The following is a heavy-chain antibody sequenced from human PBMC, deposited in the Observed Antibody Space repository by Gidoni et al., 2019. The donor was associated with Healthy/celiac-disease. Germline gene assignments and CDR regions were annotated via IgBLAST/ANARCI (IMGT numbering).Heavy chain of an antibody. V-gene: IGHV3-23*01. CDR3: ANRPWSSGPQYFQH. CDR1: RFPFSSYA. CDR2: IRGSGGST. J-gene: IGHJ1*01. D-gene: IGHD3-22*01. Sequence: EVQLLESGGGLVQPGGSLRLSCAVSRFPFSSYAMSWVRQAPGTGLQWVSAIRGSGGSTYYADSVKGRFTISRDNSKNTLYLQMNSLRAEDTAVYYCANRPWSSGPQYFQHWGQGTLVTVSS.